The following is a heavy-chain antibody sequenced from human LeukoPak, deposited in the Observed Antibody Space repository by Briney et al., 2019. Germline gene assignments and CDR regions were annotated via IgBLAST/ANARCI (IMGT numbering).Heavy chain of an antibody. V-gene: IGHV1-69*06. CDR2: IIPIFGTA. CDR1: GGTFSSYA. CDR3: ARDRVNYGDYAFNYYYYYYMDV. D-gene: IGHD4-17*01. Sequence: GASVKVSCKASGGTFSSYAISWVRQAPGQGLEWMGGIIPIFGTANYAQKFQGRVTITADKSTSTAYMELSSLRSEDTAVYYCARDRVNYGDYAFNYYYYYYMDVWGKGTTVTVSS. J-gene: IGHJ6*03.